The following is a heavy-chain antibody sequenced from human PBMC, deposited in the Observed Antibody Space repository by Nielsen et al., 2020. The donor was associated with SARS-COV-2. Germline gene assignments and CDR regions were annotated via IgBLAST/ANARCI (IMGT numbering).Heavy chain of an antibody. CDR3: AKVGVAAVAGFDY. CDR1: GFSFSDYA. V-gene: IGHV3-23*01. CDR2: ISGSGGST. Sequence: GGSLRLSCAASGFSFSDYAMSWVRRAPGKGLEWVSAISGSGGSTYYADSVKGRFTISRDNSKNTLYLQMNSLRAEDTAVYYCAKVGVAAVAGFDYWGQGTLVTVSS. D-gene: IGHD6-19*01. J-gene: IGHJ4*02.